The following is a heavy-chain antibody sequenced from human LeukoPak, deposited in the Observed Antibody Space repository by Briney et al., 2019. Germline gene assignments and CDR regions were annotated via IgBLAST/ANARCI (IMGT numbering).Heavy chain of an antibody. D-gene: IGHD6-13*01. CDR2: IYYSGST. CDR3: ARDFSSSWYSYFDY. CDR1: GVSISSYY. Sequence: SETLSLTCTVSGVSISSYYWSWIRQPPGKGLEWIGYIYYSGSTNYNPSLKSRVTISVDTSKNQFSLKLSSVTAADTAVYYCARDFSSSWYSYFDYWGQGTLVTVSS. V-gene: IGHV4-59*01. J-gene: IGHJ4*02.